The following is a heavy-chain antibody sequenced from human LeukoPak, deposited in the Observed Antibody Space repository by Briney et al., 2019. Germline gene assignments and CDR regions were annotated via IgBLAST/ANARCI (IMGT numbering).Heavy chain of an antibody. CDR1: GFTVSSNY. CDR2: IYSGGST. D-gene: IGHD3-10*01. V-gene: IGHV3-66*01. CDR3: ARGYMVRGVIIPTDY. Sequence: GGSLRLSCAASGFTVSSNYMSWVRQAPGKGLEWVSVIYSGGSTYYADSVKGRLTISRDNSKNTLYLQMNSLRAEDTAVYYCARGYMVRGVIIPTDYWGQGTLVTVPS. J-gene: IGHJ4*02.